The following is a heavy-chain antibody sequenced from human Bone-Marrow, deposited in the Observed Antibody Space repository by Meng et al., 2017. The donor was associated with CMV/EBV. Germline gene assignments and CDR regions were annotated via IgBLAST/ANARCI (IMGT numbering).Heavy chain of an antibody. CDR3: ARDRDSYGMDV. V-gene: IGHV3-30*04. CDR2: ISYDGSNE. J-gene: IGHJ6*02. CDR1: GFTFSNYA. Sequence: GESLKISCAASGFTFSNYAMHWVRQAPGKGLEWVAMISYDGSNEYYTDSVKGRFTISRDNSKNTVFLQMNSLRAEDTAVYYCARDRDSYGMDVWGQGTTVTVSS.